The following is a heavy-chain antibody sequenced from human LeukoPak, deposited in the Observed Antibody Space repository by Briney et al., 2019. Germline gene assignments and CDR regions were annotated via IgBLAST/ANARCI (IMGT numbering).Heavy chain of an antibody. CDR1: GYTFTGYY. CDR3: ARSHFDTALKVRKNFDY. J-gene: IGHJ4*02. CDR2: INPNSGGT. D-gene: IGHD5-18*01. V-gene: IGHV1-2*02. Sequence: ASVKVSCKASGYTFTGYYMHWVRQAPGQGLEWMGWINPNSGGTNYAQKFQGRVTMTRDTSISTAYMELSRLRSDDTAVYYCARSHFDTALKVRKNFDYWGQGTLVTVTS.